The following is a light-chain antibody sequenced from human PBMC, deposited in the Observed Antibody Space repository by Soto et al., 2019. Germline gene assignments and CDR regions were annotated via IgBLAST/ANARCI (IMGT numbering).Light chain of an antibody. CDR2: GAS. V-gene: IGKV3-20*01. CDR1: QSVSSSH. J-gene: IGKJ1*01. CDR3: QQYGNSLWT. Sequence: DIVLTPSPATPSLSPGERATLSCRASQSVSSSHLAWYQQKPGQAPRLLIYGASSRATGIPDRFSGSGSGTDFTLTISRLEPEDFAVYYCQQYGNSLWTFGQGTKVDIK.